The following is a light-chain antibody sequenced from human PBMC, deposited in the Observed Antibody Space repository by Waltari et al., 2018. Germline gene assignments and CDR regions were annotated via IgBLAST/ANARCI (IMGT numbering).Light chain of an antibody. CDR3: QQYGSPPSRT. Sequence: ENVLTQSPGTLALSPGERATLSCRASQNINSNFVAWYQQKPGQAPRLLIYDAVNRASGIPDRFSGRGSGTDFTLTISSLEPEDFAVYYCQQYGSPPSRTFGQGTKVEMK. CDR1: QNINSNF. V-gene: IGKV3-20*01. J-gene: IGKJ1*01. CDR2: DAV.